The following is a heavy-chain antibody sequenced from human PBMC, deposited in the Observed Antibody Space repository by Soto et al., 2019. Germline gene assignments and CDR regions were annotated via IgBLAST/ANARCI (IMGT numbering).Heavy chain of an antibody. D-gene: IGHD6-13*01. J-gene: IGHJ4*02. Sequence: QVQLVQSGAEVKKPGSSVKVSCKASGGTFSSYAISWVRQAPGQGLEWMGGIIPIFDTANYAQKFQGRVTITGEKSPSTAYMELSSLRSEDTAVYYCARFGSSWERSTDHWGQGSLVSVT. CDR3: ARFGSSWERSTDH. CDR1: GGTFSSYA. V-gene: IGHV1-69*06. CDR2: IIPIFDTA.